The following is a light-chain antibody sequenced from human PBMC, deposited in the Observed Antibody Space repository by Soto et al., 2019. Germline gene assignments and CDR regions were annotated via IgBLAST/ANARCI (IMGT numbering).Light chain of an antibody. V-gene: IGLV2-11*01. J-gene: IGLJ1*01. CDR2: DVS. CDR3: CSYAGSYTHYV. Sequence: QSALTQPRSVSGSPGQSITISCTGTSSDVGGYNYVSWYRQHPGKAPKLMIYDVSKRPSGVPDRFSGSKSGNTASLTISGLQDEDAADYYCCSYAGSYTHYVFGTGTKLTVL. CDR1: SSDVGGYNY.